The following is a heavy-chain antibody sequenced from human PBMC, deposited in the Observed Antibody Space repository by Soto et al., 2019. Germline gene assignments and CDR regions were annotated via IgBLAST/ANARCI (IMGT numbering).Heavy chain of an antibody. J-gene: IGHJ4*02. D-gene: IGHD3-10*01. V-gene: IGHV4-59*01. CDR3: PAGGSGSAAN. Sequence: QVQLQESGPRLVKPSETLTITCAVSGGSITSFYYTWIRQPPGKGLEWIGSVLSSESAYYNPSLRSRATLSIDASKNQFSLTPPSVTAADTAFYYCPAGGSGSAANWGQGSLVTVSS. CDR2: VLSSESA. CDR1: GGSITSFY.